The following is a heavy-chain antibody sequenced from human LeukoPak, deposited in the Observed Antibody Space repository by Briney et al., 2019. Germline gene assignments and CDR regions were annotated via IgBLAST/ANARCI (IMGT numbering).Heavy chain of an antibody. CDR2: ISGSGGTT. J-gene: IGHJ4*02. Sequence: GGSLRLSCAASGFTFNNYAMTWVRQAPGQGLEWVPAISGSGGTTYYADSVRGRFTISRDNSKNTLYLQMNSLRAEDTAVYYCAKEKRYSSSLYCFDYWGQGTLVTVSS. V-gene: IGHV3-23*01. CDR3: AKEKRYSSSLYCFDY. D-gene: IGHD6-6*01. CDR1: GFTFNNYA.